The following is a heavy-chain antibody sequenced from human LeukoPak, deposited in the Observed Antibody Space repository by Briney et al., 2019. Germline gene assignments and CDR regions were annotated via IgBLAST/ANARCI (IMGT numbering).Heavy chain of an antibody. D-gene: IGHD5-18*01. V-gene: IGHV1-8*01. CDR1: GYTFTSYD. CDR2: MNPNSGNT. Sequence: ASVKVSCKAPGYTFTSYDINWVRQATGQGLEWMGWMNPNSGNTGYAEKFQGRVTMTRNISIRTAYMELSTLRSDDTAVYYCARGRGHSYGYADYWGQGTLVTVSS. J-gene: IGHJ4*02. CDR3: ARGRGHSYGYADY.